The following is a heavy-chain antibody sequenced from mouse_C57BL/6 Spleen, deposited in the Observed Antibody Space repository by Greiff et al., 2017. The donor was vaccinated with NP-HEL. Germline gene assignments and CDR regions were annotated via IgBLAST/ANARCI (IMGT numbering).Heavy chain of an antibody. CDR1: GFTFSSYG. V-gene: IGHV5-6*01. CDR2: ISSGGSYT. CDR3: ARYYGSSSAWFAY. Sequence: VQLQQSGGDLVKPGGSLKLSCAASGFTFSSYGMSWVRQTPDKRLAWVATISSGGSYTYYPDSVKGRFTISRDNAKNTLYLQMSSLKSEDTAMYYCARYYGSSSAWFAYWGQGTLVTVSA. D-gene: IGHD1-1*01. J-gene: IGHJ3*01.